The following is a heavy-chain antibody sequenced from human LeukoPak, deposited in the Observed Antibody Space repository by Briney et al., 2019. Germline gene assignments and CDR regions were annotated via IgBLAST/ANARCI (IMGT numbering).Heavy chain of an antibody. D-gene: IGHD5-12*01. CDR1: GFTFSSTW. CDR2: IKQDASEI. J-gene: IGHJ4*02. V-gene: IGHV3-7*02. CDR3: ARGPSAYPKCFDY. Sequence: GGSLRLSCEASGFTFSSTWMSWVRQPPGKGLEWVAHIKQDASEIYYVDSVKGRFTISRDNAKNSLYLQMNSLRAEDTAVYYCARGPSAYPKCFDYWGQETLVTVSS.